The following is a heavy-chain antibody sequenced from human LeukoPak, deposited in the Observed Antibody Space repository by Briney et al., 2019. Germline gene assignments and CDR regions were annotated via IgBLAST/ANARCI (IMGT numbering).Heavy chain of an antibody. J-gene: IGHJ4*02. CDR1: GFTVTDNY. D-gene: IGHD7-27*01. CDR2: IYGGGDT. CDR3: VRVPGSYFDY. Sequence: GGSLRLSCAASGFTVTDNYMNWVRQSSGKGLEWVSVIYGGGDTNYADSVKGRFIISRDTSKNTLYLQMNSLRAEDTAVYYCVRVPGSYFDYWGQGTLVTVSS. V-gene: IGHV3-53*01.